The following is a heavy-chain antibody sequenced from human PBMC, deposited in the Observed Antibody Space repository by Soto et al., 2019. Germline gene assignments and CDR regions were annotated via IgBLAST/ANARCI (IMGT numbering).Heavy chain of an antibody. CDR2: ISGSGGST. J-gene: IGHJ4*02. CDR3: EECQGSSWYEIDY. V-gene: IGHV3-23*01. D-gene: IGHD6-13*01. Sequence: EVQLLESGGGLVQPGGSLRLSCAASGFTFSNYAVTWVRQAPGKGLEWVSTISGSGGSTYYADSVKGRFTISRDNSKNTLYLQMNSVRAEDTAVYYCEECQGSSWYEIDYWGQGTLVTVSS. CDR1: GFTFSNYA.